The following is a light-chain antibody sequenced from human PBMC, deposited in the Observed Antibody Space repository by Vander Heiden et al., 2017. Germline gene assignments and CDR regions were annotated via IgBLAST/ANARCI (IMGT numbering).Light chain of an antibody. J-gene: IGKJ1*01. CDR1: QSMSSY. V-gene: IGKV1-39*01. Sequence: DIQLTQSPSSLSASVGDRVTITCRASQSMSSYLNWYQQKPGKAPKLLIYAASSLQSGVPSRFSGSGSGTDFTLTISSPQPEDFATYYCQQTHSTPTFGQGTKVEI. CDR2: AAS. CDR3: QQTHSTPT.